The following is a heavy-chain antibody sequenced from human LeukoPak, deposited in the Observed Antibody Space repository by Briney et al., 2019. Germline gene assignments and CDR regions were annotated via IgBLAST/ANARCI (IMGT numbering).Heavy chain of an antibody. J-gene: IGHJ4*02. CDR1: GGSFSSHY. CDR3: AKFGGGNYYEAFFDF. V-gene: IGHV4-59*11. CDR2: MLDSVTS. D-gene: IGHD3-16*01. Sequence: SETLSLTCTVSGGSFSSHYWGWIRQSPGKGLEWIAYMLDSVTSKDNPSLKSRLTLSADTSKNQFSLKLRSVTAADTAVYYCAKFGGGNYYEAFFDFWGQGALVTVSS.